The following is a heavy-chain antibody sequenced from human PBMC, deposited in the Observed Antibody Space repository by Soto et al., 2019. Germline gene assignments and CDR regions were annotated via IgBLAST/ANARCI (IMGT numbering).Heavy chain of an antibody. CDR3: AKGRAPSGWYPPYYYGMDV. D-gene: IGHD6-19*01. V-gene: IGHV3-23*01. J-gene: IGHJ6*02. CDR1: GFTFSSYA. CDR2: ISGSGGST. Sequence: EVQLLESGGGLVQPGGSLRLSCAASGFTFSSYAMSWVRQAPGKGLEWASAISGSGGSTLYADSVKGRITISRDNSKNTLYLQMNSLRAEDTAVYYCAKGRAPSGWYPPYYYGMDVWGLGTTVTVSS.